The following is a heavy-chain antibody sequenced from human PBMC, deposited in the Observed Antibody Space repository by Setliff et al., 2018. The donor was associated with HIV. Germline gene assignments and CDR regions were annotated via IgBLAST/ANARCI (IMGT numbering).Heavy chain of an antibody. Sequence: TLSLTCGVSGYSISSGYYWGWIRQSPGKGLEWIATIYHTGSTYYNPSLKSRVTISVDTSKNHLPLKLRSVTAADTAVYFCARDSIKVASDPIEDWGQGKLVTVSS. CDR2: IYHTGST. J-gene: IGHJ4*02. CDR1: GYSISSGYY. CDR3: ARDSIKVASDPIED. V-gene: IGHV4-38-2*01.